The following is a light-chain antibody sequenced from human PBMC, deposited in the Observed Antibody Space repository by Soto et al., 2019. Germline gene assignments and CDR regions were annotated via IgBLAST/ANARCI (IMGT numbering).Light chain of an antibody. Sequence: DIVMTQSPLSLSVIPGEPASISCRSSQSLVHRSGQNCLDWYLQKPGQSPQLLIYLGSNRASGVPDRFSGSGSGTDFTLKISRVEAEDVGVYYCMQGLQSPFTFGGGTKVEI. V-gene: IGKV2-28*01. J-gene: IGKJ4*01. CDR1: QSLVHRSGQNC. CDR2: LGS. CDR3: MQGLQSPFT.